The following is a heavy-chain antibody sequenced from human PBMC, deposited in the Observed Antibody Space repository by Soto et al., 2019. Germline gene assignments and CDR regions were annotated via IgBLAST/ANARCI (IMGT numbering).Heavy chain of an antibody. CDR2: ISAYNGNT. CDR1: GYTFTSYG. Sequence: ASVQVSCKASGYTFTSYGISWVRQAPGQGLEWMGWISAYNGNTNYAQKLQGRVTMTTDTSTSTAYMELRSLRSDDTAVYYCARDRVVVPAVDAFDIWGQGTMVTVSS. J-gene: IGHJ3*02. CDR3: ARDRVVVPAVDAFDI. D-gene: IGHD2-2*01. V-gene: IGHV1-18*01.